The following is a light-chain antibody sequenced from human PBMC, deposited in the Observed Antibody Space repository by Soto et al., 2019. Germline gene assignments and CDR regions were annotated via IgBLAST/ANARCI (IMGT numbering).Light chain of an antibody. Sequence: QSVLTQPRSVSGSPGQSVTLSCTGTSSDVGGYNYVSWYQQHPGKAPKLMIYDVSKWPSGVPDRFSGSKSGNTASLTISGLQAEDEADYYCCSYAGSYTVVFGGGTKLTVL. CDR3: CSYAGSYTVV. V-gene: IGLV2-11*01. CDR2: DVS. CDR1: SSDVGGYNY. J-gene: IGLJ2*01.